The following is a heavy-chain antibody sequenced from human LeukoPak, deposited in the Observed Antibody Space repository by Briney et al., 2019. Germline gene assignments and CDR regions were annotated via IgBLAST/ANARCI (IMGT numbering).Heavy chain of an antibody. CDR3: ARASVTYYYYYYMDV. CDR1: GGSISSSGFY. Sequence: PSETLSLTCTVSGGSISSSGFYWGWIRQPPGKGLEWIGSIYDSGTTYYNPSLESRVTISVDTPKNQFSLKLSSVTAADTAVYYCARASVTYYYYYYMDVWGKGTTVTVSS. V-gene: IGHV4-39*07. D-gene: IGHD4-11*01. J-gene: IGHJ6*03. CDR2: IYDSGTT.